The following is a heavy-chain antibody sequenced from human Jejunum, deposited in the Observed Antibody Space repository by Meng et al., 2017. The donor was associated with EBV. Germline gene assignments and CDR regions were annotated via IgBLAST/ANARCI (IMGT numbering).Heavy chain of an antibody. J-gene: IGHJ4*02. Sequence: EVQLFEPGGGLVQPGGSLRLSCVASGFTFSDYAMSWVRQAPRKGLEWVSTISNSGGNTHYADSVKGRFTISRDNSKNTLYLQMNSLRAEDTAVYYCTKDVGVVLFDYWGQGTLVTVSS. CDR3: TKDVGVVLFDY. CDR1: GFTFSDYA. V-gene: IGHV3-23*01. CDR2: ISNSGGNT. D-gene: IGHD2-8*01.